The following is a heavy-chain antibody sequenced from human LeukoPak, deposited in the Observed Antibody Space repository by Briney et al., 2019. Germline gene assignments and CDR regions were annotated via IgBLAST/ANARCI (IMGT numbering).Heavy chain of an antibody. CDR2: INPSGGST. D-gene: IGHD2-2*01. CDR3: ARRRDCSTTRCYVEYFQH. CDR1: GYTFTSYY. V-gene: IGHV1-46*01. Sequence: GASVKVSCKASGYTFTSYYMHWVRQAPGQGLEWMGIINPSGGSTIYAQKFQGRVTMTRDTSISTAYMELSRLTSDDTAVYYCARRRDCSTTRCYVEYFQHWGQGTLVTVSS. J-gene: IGHJ1*01.